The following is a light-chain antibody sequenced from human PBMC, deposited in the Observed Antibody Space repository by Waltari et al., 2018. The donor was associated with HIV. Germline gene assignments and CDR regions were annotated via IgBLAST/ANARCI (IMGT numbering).Light chain of an antibody. CDR3: QLWDRSTGV. CDR1: NIGSKN. J-gene: IGLJ3*02. V-gene: IGLV3-9*01. Sequence: SYELTQPLSVSVALGQTARIICGGDNIGSKNVHWYQQRPGQVPVLVIYRDNNRPAGIPERFSGSKSGNTATLTISRAQAGDEADYHCQLWDRSTGVFGGGTKLTVL. CDR2: RDN.